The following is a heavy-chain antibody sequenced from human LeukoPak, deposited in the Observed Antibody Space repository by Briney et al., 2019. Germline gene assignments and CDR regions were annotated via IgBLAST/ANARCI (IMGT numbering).Heavy chain of an antibody. V-gene: IGHV3-33*01. J-gene: IGHJ3*02. CDR2: IWYDGSNK. Sequence: PGRSLRLSCAASGFTFSSYGMHWVRQAPGKGLEWVAVIWYDGSNKYYADSVKGRFIISRDNAKNTLYLQMNSLRAEDTAVYFCGRGGNGIDIWGQGTTVIVSS. CDR3: GRGGNGIDI. CDR1: GFTFSSYG. D-gene: IGHD2-8*01.